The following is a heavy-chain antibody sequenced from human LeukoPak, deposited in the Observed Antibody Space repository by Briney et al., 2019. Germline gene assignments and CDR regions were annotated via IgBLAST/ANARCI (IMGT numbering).Heavy chain of an antibody. V-gene: IGHV4-59*01. Sequence: SETLSLTCAVSGGSISGYYWSWIRQPPGKGLEWIGYIYYSGSTNYNPSLKSRVTISVDTSKNEFSRKLSSVTAADTAVYYCARDKGPPYYWGQGTLVTVSS. CDR1: GGSISGYY. CDR2: IYYSGST. CDR3: ARDKGPPYY. J-gene: IGHJ4*02.